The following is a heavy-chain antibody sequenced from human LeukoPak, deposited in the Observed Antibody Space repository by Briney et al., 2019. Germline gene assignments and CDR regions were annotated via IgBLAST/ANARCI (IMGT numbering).Heavy chain of an antibody. D-gene: IGHD3-10*01. J-gene: IGHJ4*02. V-gene: IGHV3-33*01. Sequence: GGSLRLSCAASGFSFDTYAMHWVRQAPGQGLEWVALIWHDGSHKFYSNSVRGQFTISRDNSKNTVYLQMNNLRPDDTAVYYCAREIFGSGGYPDFWGQGTLVTVSS. CDR1: GFSFDTYA. CDR2: IWHDGSHK. CDR3: AREIFGSGGYPDF.